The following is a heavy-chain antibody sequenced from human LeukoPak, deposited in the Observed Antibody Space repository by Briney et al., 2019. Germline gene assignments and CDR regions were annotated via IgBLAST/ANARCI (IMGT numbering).Heavy chain of an antibody. J-gene: IGHJ4*02. Sequence: PGRSLRLSCAASGFTFDDYTMHWVRQAPGEGLEWVSGISWSSNNIGYADSVKGRFTISRDNAKNSLYLQMHSLRAEDTAVYYCARMIVVPYYFDYWGQGTLVTVSS. D-gene: IGHD3-22*01. CDR2: ISWSSNNI. V-gene: IGHV3-9*01. CDR1: GFTFDDYT. CDR3: ARMIVVPYYFDY.